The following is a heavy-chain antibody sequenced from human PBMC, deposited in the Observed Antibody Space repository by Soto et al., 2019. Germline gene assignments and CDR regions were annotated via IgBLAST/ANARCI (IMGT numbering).Heavy chain of an antibody. V-gene: IGHV1-69*13. CDR1: GGTFSSYA. Sequence: SVKVSCKASGGTFSSYAISWVRQAPGQGLEWMGGIIPIFGTANYAQKFQGRVTITADESTSTAYTELSSLRSEDTAVYYCASCIAAAGTAGCAYYGMDVWGQGTTVTVSS. CDR2: IIPIFGTA. D-gene: IGHD6-13*01. CDR3: ASCIAAAGTAGCAYYGMDV. J-gene: IGHJ6*02.